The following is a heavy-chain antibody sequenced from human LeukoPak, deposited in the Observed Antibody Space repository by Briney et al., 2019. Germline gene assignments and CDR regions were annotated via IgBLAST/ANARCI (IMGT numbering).Heavy chain of an antibody. Sequence: SETLSLTCTVSGDSIRSYYWSWIRQPAGKGLEWIGRIYTSGSTNYNPSLKSRLTISVDTSKNQFSLKLSSVTAADTAVYYCGRDFDYWGQGTLVTVSS. CDR3: GRDFDY. V-gene: IGHV4-4*07. J-gene: IGHJ4*02. CDR2: IYTSGST. CDR1: GDSIRSYY.